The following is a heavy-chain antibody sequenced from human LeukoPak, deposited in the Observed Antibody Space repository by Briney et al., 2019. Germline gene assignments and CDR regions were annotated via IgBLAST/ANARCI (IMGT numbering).Heavy chain of an antibody. V-gene: IGHV5-51*01. CDR3: ARVVGTYYFDSSGYPYYFDY. J-gene: IGHJ4*02. CDR1: GYSFTSYW. D-gene: IGHD3-22*01. Sequence: GESLKISCKGSGYSFTSYWIGWVRQMPGQGLEWMGIIYPDDSETIYSPSFQGLVTISADKSISTAYLQWSSLKASDTAMYYCARVVGTYYFDSSGYPYYFDYWGQGTLVTVSS. CDR2: IYPDDSET.